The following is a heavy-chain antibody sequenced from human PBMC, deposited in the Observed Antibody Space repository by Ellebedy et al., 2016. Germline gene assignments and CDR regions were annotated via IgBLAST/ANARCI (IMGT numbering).Heavy chain of an antibody. J-gene: IGHJ4*02. CDR3: ARVGYSSGYNDY. Sequence: GESLKISXAASGFTFSSYAMSWVRQAPGKGLEWVSAISGSGGSTYYADSVKGRFTISRDNAKNSLYLQMNSLRAEDTAVYYCARVGYSSGYNDYWGQGTLVTVSS. D-gene: IGHD6-19*01. V-gene: IGHV3-23*01. CDR2: ISGSGGST. CDR1: GFTFSSYA.